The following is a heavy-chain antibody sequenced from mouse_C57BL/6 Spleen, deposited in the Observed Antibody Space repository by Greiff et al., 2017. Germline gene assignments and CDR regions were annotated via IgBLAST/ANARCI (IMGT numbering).Heavy chain of an antibody. V-gene: IGHV1-80*01. CDR3: ARDATVVARDFDY. CDR1: GYAFSSYW. Sequence: VQGVESGAELVKPGASVKISCKASGYAFSSYWMNWVKQRPGKGLEWIGQIYPGDGDTNYNGKFKGKATLTADKSSSTAYMQLSSLTSEDSAVYFCARDATVVARDFDYWGQGTTLTVSS. J-gene: IGHJ2*01. D-gene: IGHD1-1*01. CDR2: IYPGDGDT.